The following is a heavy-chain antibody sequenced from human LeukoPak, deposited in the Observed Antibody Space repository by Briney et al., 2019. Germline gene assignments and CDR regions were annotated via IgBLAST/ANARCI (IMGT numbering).Heavy chain of an antibody. CDR3: ARRSTYYYDSSGSPDY. Sequence: PSETLSLTCTVSGGSISSSSYYWGWIRQPPGKGLEWIGSIYYSGSTYYNPSLKSRVTISVDTSKNQSSLKLSSVTAADTAVYYCARRSTYYYDSSGSPDYWGQGTLVTVSS. J-gene: IGHJ4*02. V-gene: IGHV4-39*01. CDR1: GGSISSSSYY. CDR2: IYYSGST. D-gene: IGHD3-22*01.